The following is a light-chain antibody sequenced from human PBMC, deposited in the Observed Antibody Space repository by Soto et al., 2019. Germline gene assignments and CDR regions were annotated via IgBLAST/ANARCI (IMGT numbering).Light chain of an antibody. Sequence: QSALTQPASVSGSPGQSITISCTGTSSDVGGYNYVSWYQQHPGKAPKLMIYDVSNRPSGVSNRFSGSKSGNTASPTISGLQAEDEADYYCSSYTSSSTSQFGGGTKVTVL. V-gene: IGLV2-14*01. CDR3: SSYTSSSTSQ. J-gene: IGLJ2*01. CDR1: SSDVGGYNY. CDR2: DVS.